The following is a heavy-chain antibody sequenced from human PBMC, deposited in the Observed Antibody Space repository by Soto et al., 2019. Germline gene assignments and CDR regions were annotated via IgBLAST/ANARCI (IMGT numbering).Heavy chain of an antibody. D-gene: IGHD1-26*01. J-gene: IGHJ4*02. Sequence: ASVKVSCKASGYTFTIYAMHCVRQAPGQRLEWMGWINAGNGNTKYSQKFQGRVTITRDTSASTAYMELSSLRSEDTAVYYCARGASPLIDYWGQGTLDTVSS. V-gene: IGHV1-3*01. CDR1: GYTFTIYA. CDR2: INAGNGNT. CDR3: ARGASPLIDY.